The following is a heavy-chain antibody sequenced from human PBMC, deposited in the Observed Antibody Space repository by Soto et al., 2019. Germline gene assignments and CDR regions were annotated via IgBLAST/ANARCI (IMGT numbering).Heavy chain of an antibody. D-gene: IGHD4-17*01. CDR1: GFTFSHYA. Sequence: GGSLRLSCAASGFTFSHYAMTWVRQAPGKGLEWVSSVSGRGGSTKYADSVKDRFTISRDNSKNTLYLQMNSLRAEDTAIYYCAKDSTVTTSLYFYYYGFDVWGQGTTVTVSS. CDR3: AKDSTVTTSLYFYYYGFDV. J-gene: IGHJ6*02. V-gene: IGHV3-23*01. CDR2: VSGRGGST.